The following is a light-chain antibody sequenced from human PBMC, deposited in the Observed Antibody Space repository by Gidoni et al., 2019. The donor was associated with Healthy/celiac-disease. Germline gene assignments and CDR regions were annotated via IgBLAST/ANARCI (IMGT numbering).Light chain of an antibody. CDR3: CSYAGSSTHVV. CDR2: EGS. V-gene: IGLV2-23*01. CDR1: SSDVGSYNL. Sequence: SALNQPASVTGSPGQSITISCTGTSSDVGSYNLVSWYQQHPGKAPKLIIYEGSKRPSGVSNRFSGSKSGNTASLTISGLQAEDEADYYCCSYAGSSTHVVFGGGTKLTVL. J-gene: IGLJ2*01.